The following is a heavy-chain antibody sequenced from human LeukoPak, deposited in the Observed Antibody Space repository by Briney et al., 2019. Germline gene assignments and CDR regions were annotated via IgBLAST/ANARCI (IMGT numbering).Heavy chain of an antibody. D-gene: IGHD3-10*01. CDR2: ISSSSSYI. CDR3: ASVDYYGSGNYYNDVDY. Sequence: GGSLRLSCAASGFTFSSYSMNWVRQAQGKGLEWLSSISSSSSYIYYADSLKGRFTISRDNAKNSLYLQMNSLRAEDTALYYCASVDYYGSGNYYNDVDYWGQGTLVTVSS. V-gene: IGHV3-21*01. CDR1: GFTFSSYS. J-gene: IGHJ4*02.